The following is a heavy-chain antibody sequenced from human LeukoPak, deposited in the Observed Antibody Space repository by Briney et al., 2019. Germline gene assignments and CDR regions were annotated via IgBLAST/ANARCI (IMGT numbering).Heavy chain of an antibody. V-gene: IGHV3-13*04. CDR1: GFTLTNYA. D-gene: IGHD5-24*01. J-gene: IGHJ4*02. CDR3: ARQSTPHGNFDY. Sequence: GGSLRLACATCGFTLTNYAMHWVRQPAGEGLEWISALGTAGDTFYPGSVKGRFSISRDNAKKSLFLQMNSLRVEDTAIYYCARQSTPHGNFDYWGQGTLVTVSP. CDR2: LGTAGDT.